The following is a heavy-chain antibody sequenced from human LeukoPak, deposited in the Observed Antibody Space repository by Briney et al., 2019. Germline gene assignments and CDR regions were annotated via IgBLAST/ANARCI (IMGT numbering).Heavy chain of an antibody. J-gene: IGHJ3*02. D-gene: IGHD2-15*01. CDR2: ISGSGEST. Sequence: GGSLRLSCAASGFTFSNNAMSWVRQAPGKGLEWVSVISGSGESTFHADSVKGRFTISRDNSKNTLYLQMNNLRAEDTAVYYCAKVRVVCSGGSCYSLLSDAFDIWGQGTMVTVSS. CDR1: GFTFSNNA. CDR3: AKVRVVCSGGSCYSLLSDAFDI. V-gene: IGHV3-23*01.